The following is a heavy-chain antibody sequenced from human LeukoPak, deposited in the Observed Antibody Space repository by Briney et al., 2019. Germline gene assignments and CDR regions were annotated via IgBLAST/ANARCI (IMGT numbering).Heavy chain of an antibody. D-gene: IGHD3-10*01. CDR2: INPNSGGT. V-gene: IGHV1-2*02. CDR1: GYTFTGYY. CDR3: ARALSRQYGSGSYYDN. J-gene: IGHJ4*02. Sequence: ASVKASCKASGYTFTGYYMHWVRQAPGQGLEWMGWINPNSGGTNYAQKFQGRVTMTRDTSISTAYMELSRLRSDDTAVYYCARALSRQYGSGSYYDNWGQGTLVTVSS.